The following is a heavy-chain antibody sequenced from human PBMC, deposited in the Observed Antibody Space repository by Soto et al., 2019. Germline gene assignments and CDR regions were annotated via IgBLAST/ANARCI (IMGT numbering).Heavy chain of an antibody. Sequence: PGGSLRLSCAASGFTFSSYSMNWVRQAPGKGLEWVSSISSCSSYIYYADSVKGRFTISRDNAKNSLYLQMNSLRAEDTAVYYCAVGSIVVVVASGAFDIWGQGTMVTVSS. J-gene: IGHJ3*02. V-gene: IGHV3-21*01. CDR3: AVGSIVVVVASGAFDI. CDR2: ISSCSSYI. CDR1: GFTFSSYS. D-gene: IGHD2-15*01.